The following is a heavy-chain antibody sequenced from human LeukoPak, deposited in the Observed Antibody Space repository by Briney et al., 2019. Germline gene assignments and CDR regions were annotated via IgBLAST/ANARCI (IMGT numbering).Heavy chain of an antibody. CDR2: IYFSGST. CDR1: GDSLNSGGYY. Sequence: PPESLSLTCTVSGDSLNSGGYYWGWIRQSPGKGLEYIGSIYFSGSTYYNPSFKSRVTISADTSRNQFSLRLSALTATDTAVYYRASLSGYIDYWGQGILVTVSS. D-gene: IGHD6-19*01. V-gene: IGHV4-39*01. CDR3: ASLSGYIDY. J-gene: IGHJ4*02.